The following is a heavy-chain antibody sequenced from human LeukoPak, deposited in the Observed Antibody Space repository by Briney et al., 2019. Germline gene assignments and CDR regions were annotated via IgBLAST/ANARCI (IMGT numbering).Heavy chain of an antibody. D-gene: IGHD2-2*01. V-gene: IGHV1-69*05. Sequence: ASVKVSCKASGGTFSSYAISWVRQAPGQGLEWMGGIIPIFGTANYAQKFQGRVTITTDESTSTAYMELSSLRSEDTAGYYCARAQDSQYCSSTSCSDYYYMDVWGKGTTVTVSS. CDR3: ARAQDSQYCSSTSCSDYYYMDV. J-gene: IGHJ6*03. CDR1: GGTFSSYA. CDR2: IIPIFGTA.